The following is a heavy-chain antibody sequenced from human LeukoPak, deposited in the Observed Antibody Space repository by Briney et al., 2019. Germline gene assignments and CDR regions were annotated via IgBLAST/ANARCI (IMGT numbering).Heavy chain of an antibody. CDR2: VSASGGST. J-gene: IGHJ1*01. CDR1: GFTFSSYA. V-gene: IGHV3-23*01. Sequence: GGSLRLSCAASGFTFSSYAMSWVRQAPGKGLEWVSAVSASGGSTFHADSVKGRFTISRDNSKNTLYLQMNTLRAEDTAVYYCAKDLGSSWLEYFQHWGQGTLVTVSS. D-gene: IGHD6-13*01. CDR3: AKDLGSSWLEYFQH.